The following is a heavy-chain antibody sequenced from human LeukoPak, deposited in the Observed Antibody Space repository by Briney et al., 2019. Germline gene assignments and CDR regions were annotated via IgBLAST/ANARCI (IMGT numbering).Heavy chain of an antibody. CDR1: GDTFSSYA. J-gene: IGHJ4*02. CDR2: INPILGIA. Sequence: SVKVSCKASGDTFSSYAISWVRQAPGQGLEWMGRINPILGIANYAQKFQGRVTITADKSTSTAYMELSSLRSEDRAMYYCERGGVVTYYFDYWGQGTLVTVSS. V-gene: IGHV1-69*04. CDR3: ERGGVVTYYFDY. D-gene: IGHD3-3*01.